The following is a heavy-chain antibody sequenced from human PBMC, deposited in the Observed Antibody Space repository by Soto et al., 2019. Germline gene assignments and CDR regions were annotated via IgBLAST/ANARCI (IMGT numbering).Heavy chain of an antibody. J-gene: IGHJ4*02. CDR1: GGSISSYY. V-gene: IGHV4-59*01. Sequence: PSETLSLTCTVSGGSISSYYWSWIRQPPGKGLEWIGYIYYSGSTNYNPSLKSRVTISVDTSKNQFSLKLSSVTAADTAVYYCARGHRDYLTDLLDYWGQGTLVTVSS. CDR2: IYYSGST. CDR3: ARGHRDYLTDLLDY. D-gene: IGHD4-17*01.